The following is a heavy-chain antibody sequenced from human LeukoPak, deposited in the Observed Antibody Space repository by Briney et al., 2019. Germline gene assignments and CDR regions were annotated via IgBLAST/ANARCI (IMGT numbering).Heavy chain of an antibody. CDR3: ARERVDTAMAIDY. J-gene: IGHJ4*02. CDR1: GFTFSSYA. CDR2: ISYDGSNK. D-gene: IGHD5-18*01. Sequence: GGSLRLSCAASGFTFSSYAMHWVRQAPGKGLEWVAVISYDGSNKYYADSVKGRFTISRDNSKNTLYLQMNSLRAEDTAVYYCARERVDTAMAIDYWGQGTLVTVSS. V-gene: IGHV3-30*14.